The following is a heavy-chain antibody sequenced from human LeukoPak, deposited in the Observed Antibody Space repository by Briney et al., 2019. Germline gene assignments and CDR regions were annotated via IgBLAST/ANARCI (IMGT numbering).Heavy chain of an antibody. Sequence: SVKVSCKASGYTFTSYAISWVRQAPGQGLEWMGRIIPIFGTANYAQKFQGRVTITTDESTSTAYMELSSLRSEDTAVYYCARGPYCGGDCYRPDWYFDLWGRGTLVTVSS. J-gene: IGHJ2*01. CDR3: ARGPYCGGDCYRPDWYFDL. CDR1: GYTFTSYA. V-gene: IGHV1-69*05. D-gene: IGHD2-21*02. CDR2: IIPIFGTA.